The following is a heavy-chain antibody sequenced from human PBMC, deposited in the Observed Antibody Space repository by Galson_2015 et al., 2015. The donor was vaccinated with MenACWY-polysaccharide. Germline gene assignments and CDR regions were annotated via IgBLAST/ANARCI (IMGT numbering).Heavy chain of an antibody. CDR1: GFTFRNHG. Sequence: SLRLSCAAFGFTFRNHGMHWVRQAPGKGLEWVAVIYYDGSNKYYADSVKGRFTISRDNSKNTLDLQMNSLRVEDTAIYYCARVMSTTFYYWYGMDVWGQGATVSVSS. V-gene: IGHV3-33*01. CDR2: IYYDGSNK. CDR3: ARVMSTTFYYWYGMDV. D-gene: IGHD1-1*01. J-gene: IGHJ6*02.